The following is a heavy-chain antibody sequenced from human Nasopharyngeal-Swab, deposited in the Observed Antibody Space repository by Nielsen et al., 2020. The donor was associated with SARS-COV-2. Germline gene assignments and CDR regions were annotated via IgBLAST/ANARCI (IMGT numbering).Heavy chain of an antibody. CDR1: GYTFTGYY. J-gene: IGHJ5*02. D-gene: IGHD5-12*01. CDR2: INPNSGGT. Sequence: ASVKVSCKASGYTFTGYYMHWVRQAPGQGLEWMGWINPNSGGTNYAQKFQGWVTMTRDTSISTAYMELSRLRSDDTAVYYCARVNYSGYDYWFDPWGQGILVTVSS. CDR3: ARVNYSGYDYWFDP. V-gene: IGHV1-2*04.